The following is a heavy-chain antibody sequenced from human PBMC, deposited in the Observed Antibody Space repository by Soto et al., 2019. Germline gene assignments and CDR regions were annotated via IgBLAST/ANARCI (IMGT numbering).Heavy chain of an antibody. D-gene: IGHD3-3*01. CDR1: GGTFSSYA. CDR3: ARDTRSGVNTFFDY. J-gene: IGHJ4*02. CDR2: IIPIFGTA. V-gene: IGHV1-69*13. Sequence: GASVKVSCKASGGTFSSYAISWVRQAPGQGLEWMGGIIPIFGTANYAQKFQGRVTITADESTSTAYMELSSLRSEDTAVYYCARDTRSGVNTFFDYWGQGTRVTVSS.